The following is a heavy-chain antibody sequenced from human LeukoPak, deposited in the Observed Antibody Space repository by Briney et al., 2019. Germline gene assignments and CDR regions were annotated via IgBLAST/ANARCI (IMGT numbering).Heavy chain of an antibody. CDR1: GFTFSSYG. CDR2: IWYDGSNK. CDR3: AKDLHFLSSGWYAFDY. D-gene: IGHD6-19*01. J-gene: IGHJ4*02. V-gene: IGHV3-33*06. Sequence: GGSLRLSCAATGFTFSSYGMHWVRQAPGKGLEWVAVIWYDGSNKYYADSVKGRFTISRDNSKNTLYLQMNSLRAEDTAVYYCAKDLHFLSSGWYAFDYWGQGTLVTVSS.